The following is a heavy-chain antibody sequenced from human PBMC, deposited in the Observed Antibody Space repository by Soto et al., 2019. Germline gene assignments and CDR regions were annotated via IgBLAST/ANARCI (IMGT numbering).Heavy chain of an antibody. CDR2: ISAYNGNT. Sequence: ASVKVSCKASGYTFSRYGIMWVRQAPGQGLEWMGWISAYNGNTNSAEKLRGRLTMTTDASTTTAYMELRSLRSDDTAIDYWARDQGFRVVINSNWFDPWGQGTLVTVSS. D-gene: IGHD2-21*01. CDR3: ARDQGFRVVINSNWFDP. J-gene: IGHJ5*02. V-gene: IGHV1-18*01. CDR1: GYTFSRYG.